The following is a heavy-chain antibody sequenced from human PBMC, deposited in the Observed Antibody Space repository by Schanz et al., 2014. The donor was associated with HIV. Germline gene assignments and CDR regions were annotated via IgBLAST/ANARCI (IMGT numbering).Heavy chain of an antibody. V-gene: IGHV1-8*02. D-gene: IGHD1-26*01. J-gene: IGHJ2*01. CDR1: GYTFSDYD. CDR3: VRAASFHFDKEGYYRNWYFDF. Sequence: QVQLVQSGPEVKKPGASVRVSCETSGYTFSDYDINWVRQAPGQGLEWMGWVNPESGNTGMADKFLGRLSLTRFTSTGTAYMELDSLRSEDTAIYYCVRAASFHFDKEGYYRNWYFDFWGPGNLVTVSA. CDR2: VNPESGNT.